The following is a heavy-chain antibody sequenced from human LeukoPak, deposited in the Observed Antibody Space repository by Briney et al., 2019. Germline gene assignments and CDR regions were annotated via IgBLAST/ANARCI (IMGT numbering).Heavy chain of an antibody. CDR3: ARDLLYFDWLAY. D-gene: IGHD3-9*01. Sequence: ASVKVSCKASGYTFTSYGISWVRQGPGQGLEWMGWISAYNGNTNYAQKLQGRVTMTTDTSTRTAYMELRSLRSDDTAVYYCARDLLYFDWLAYWGQGTLVTVSS. J-gene: IGHJ4*02. CDR1: GYTFTSYG. CDR2: ISAYNGNT. V-gene: IGHV1-18*01.